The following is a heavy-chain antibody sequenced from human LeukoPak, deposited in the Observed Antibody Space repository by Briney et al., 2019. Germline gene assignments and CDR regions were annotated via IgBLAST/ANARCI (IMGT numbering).Heavy chain of an antibody. Sequence: GGSLRLSCAASGFTFSSYGRHWVRQAPGKGLEWMAFIRYDGSNKYYADSVKGRFTISRDNSKNTLYLQMNSLRAEDTAVYYCAKYGGYSYGSQLGYWGQGTLVAVSS. D-gene: IGHD5-18*01. V-gene: IGHV3-30*02. CDR1: GFTFSSYG. J-gene: IGHJ4*02. CDR3: AKYGGYSYGSQLGY. CDR2: IRYDGSNK.